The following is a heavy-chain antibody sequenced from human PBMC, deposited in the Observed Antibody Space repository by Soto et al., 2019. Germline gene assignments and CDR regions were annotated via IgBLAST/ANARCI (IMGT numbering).Heavy chain of an antibody. CDR2: IVPVFPSV. CDR3: ARETPSTAAAHFYHGLNV. D-gene: IGHD6-13*01. J-gene: IGHJ6*02. Sequence: SVKVSCKASGGAFNNYAIYWVRQAPGQGLEWLGTIVPVFPSVYYAPRFQGRLTITADGSTDTVYMMLTILKSEDTAVYYCARETPSTAAAHFYHGLNVWRQGTSVTVSS. CDR1: GGAFNNYA. V-gene: IGHV1-69*13.